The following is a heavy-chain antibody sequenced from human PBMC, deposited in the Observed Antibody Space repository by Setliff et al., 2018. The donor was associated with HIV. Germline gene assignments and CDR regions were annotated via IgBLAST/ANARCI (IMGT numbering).Heavy chain of an antibody. D-gene: IGHD1-26*01. CDR3: ARDGGMGVYYMDV. J-gene: IGHJ6*03. CDR1: GFTFSSYT. Sequence: GGSLRLSCAASGFTFSSYTLNWIRQAPGKGLEWVASISSDSRTTYYADSVKGRFTISRDDAKTSLYLQMNSLRAEDTAVYYCARDGGMGVYYMDVWGKGTTVTVSS. CDR2: ISSDSRTT. V-gene: IGHV3-48*01.